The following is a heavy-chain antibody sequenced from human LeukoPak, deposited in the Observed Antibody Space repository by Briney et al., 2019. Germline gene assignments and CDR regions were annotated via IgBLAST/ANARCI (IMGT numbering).Heavy chain of an antibody. J-gene: IGHJ4*02. V-gene: IGHV1-2*02. D-gene: IGHD3-3*01. CDR2: INPNSGGT. CDR3: ARDSTYYDFWSGYQHQYFDY. Sequence: VKVSCKASGYTFTGYYMHWVRQAPGQGLEWMGWINPNSGGTNYAQKFQGRVTMTRGTSISTAYMELSRLRSDDTAVYYCARDSTYYDFWSGYQHQYFDYWGQGTLVTVSS. CDR1: GYTFTGYY.